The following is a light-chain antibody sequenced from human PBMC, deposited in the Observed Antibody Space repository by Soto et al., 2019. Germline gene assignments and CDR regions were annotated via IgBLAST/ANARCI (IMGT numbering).Light chain of an antibody. CDR3: MQALQSPPWT. Sequence: DIVMTQSPLSLPVTPGEPASISCRSSQSLLHSNGYNYLNWFVQKPGQSPQLLIYLGSERAPGVPGRISGSGSGTDFTLKISRVEADDVGIYYCMQALQSPPWTFGQGTKVDIK. CDR1: QSLLHSNGYNY. CDR2: LGS. V-gene: IGKV2-28*01. J-gene: IGKJ1*01.